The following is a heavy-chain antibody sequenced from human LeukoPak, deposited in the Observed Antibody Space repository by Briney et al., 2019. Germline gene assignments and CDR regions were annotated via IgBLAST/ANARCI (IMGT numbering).Heavy chain of an antibody. CDR2: MNPNSGNT. CDR3: ARHRSGSYHSTLDY. CDR1: GYTFTSYD. J-gene: IGHJ4*02. Sequence: ASMKVSCKASGYTFTSYDINWVRQATGQGLEWMGWMNPNSGNTGYAQKFQGRVTITRNTSISTAYMELSSLRSEDTAVYYCARHRSGSYHSTLDYWGQGTLVTVSS. D-gene: IGHD1-26*01. V-gene: IGHV1-8*03.